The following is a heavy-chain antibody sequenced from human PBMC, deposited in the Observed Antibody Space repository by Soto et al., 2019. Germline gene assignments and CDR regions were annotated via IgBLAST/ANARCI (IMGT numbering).Heavy chain of an antibody. CDR3: ARRIRTWYNYYYYGMDV. D-gene: IGHD6-13*01. CDR1: GGSISSSSDY. V-gene: IGHV4-39*01. CDR2: IYYSGST. Sequence: SETLSLTCTVSGGSISSSSDYWCWIRQPPGKGLEWIGSIYYSGSTYYNPSLKSRVTISVDTSKNQFSLKLSSVTAADTAVYYCARRIRTWYNYYYYGMDVWGQGTTVTVSS. J-gene: IGHJ6*02.